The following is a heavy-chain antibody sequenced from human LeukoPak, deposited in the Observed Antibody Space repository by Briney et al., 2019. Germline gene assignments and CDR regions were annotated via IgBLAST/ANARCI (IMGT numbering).Heavy chain of an antibody. V-gene: IGHV3-23*01. J-gene: IGHJ4*02. CDR1: GFTFSSYA. Sequence: PGGSLRLSCAASGFTFSSYAMSWVRQAPGKGLDWVSAISGSGTTTYYADSVKGRFTISRGISKNTLYLQMNSLRAEDTAVYYCAKPLSAASGTDFHYWGQGTLVTVSS. CDR2: ISGSGTTT. D-gene: IGHD6-13*01. CDR3: AKPLSAASGTDFHY.